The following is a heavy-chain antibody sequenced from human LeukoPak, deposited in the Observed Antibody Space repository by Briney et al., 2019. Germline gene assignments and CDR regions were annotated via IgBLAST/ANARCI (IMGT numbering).Heavy chain of an antibody. D-gene: IGHD4-17*01. J-gene: IGHJ6*03. CDR3: ASTVTRYYYYYYMDV. CDR1: RGSLSRYN. Sequence: SQTLSPTCTVSRGSLSRYNWSWIRQPPGKGLERFGYIYYSGSTNYNPSLKSRVTISVDTSKNQFSLKLSSVTAADTAVYYCASTVTRYYYYYYMDVWGKGTTVTVSS. CDR2: IYYSGST. V-gene: IGHV4-59*08.